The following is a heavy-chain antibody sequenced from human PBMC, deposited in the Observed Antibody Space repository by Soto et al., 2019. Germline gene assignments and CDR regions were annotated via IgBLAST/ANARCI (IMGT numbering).Heavy chain of an antibody. CDR3: AREVQVHTPAFVY. Sequence: QVQLVQSGAEMKKPGSSVKVSCQSAGGTFNTYAMNWVRQAPGQGPEWMGDISPMFGAANYAPKFQGRVTITADESTGTSYMHLSSLTPEDTALYFCAREVQVHTPAFVYWGQGTVVTVSS. D-gene: IGHD3-10*01. CDR2: ISPMFGAA. J-gene: IGHJ4*02. V-gene: IGHV1-69*19. CDR1: GGTFNTYA.